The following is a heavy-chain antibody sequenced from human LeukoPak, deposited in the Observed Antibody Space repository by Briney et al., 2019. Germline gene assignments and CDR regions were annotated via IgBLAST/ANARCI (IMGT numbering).Heavy chain of an antibody. D-gene: IGHD3-10*01. V-gene: IGHV3-23*01. J-gene: IGHJ4*02. CDR2: ISGTGSST. Sequence: GGSLRLSCAASGLTFSSHAMSWVCQAPGKGLEWVSHISGTGSSTYYADSVKGRFTISRDNSKNTLFLQMNSLRAEDSAVYYCAREPFKSRGDYFDFWGQGTLVTVSS. CDR1: GLTFSSHA. CDR3: AREPFKSRGDYFDF.